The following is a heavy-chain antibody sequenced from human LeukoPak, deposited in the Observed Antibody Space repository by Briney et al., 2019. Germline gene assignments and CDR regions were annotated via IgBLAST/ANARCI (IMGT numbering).Heavy chain of an antibody. CDR3: ARLPFPNWDTDYDY. J-gene: IGHJ4*02. CDR1: GYSISSGYY. D-gene: IGHD1-1*01. CDR2: IYHSGST. Sequence: KASETLSLTCAVSGYSISSGYYWGWIRQPPGKGLEWIGSIYHSGSTYYNPSLKSRVTISVDTSKNQFSLKLSSVTAADTAVYYCARLPFPNWDTDYDYWGQGTLVTVSS. V-gene: IGHV4-38-2*01.